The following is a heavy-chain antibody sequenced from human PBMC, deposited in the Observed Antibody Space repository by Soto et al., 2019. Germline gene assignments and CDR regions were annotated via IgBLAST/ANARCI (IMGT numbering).Heavy chain of an antibody. CDR3: ARAGSCSGGSCYLSGYYYYYMDV. J-gene: IGHJ6*03. Sequence: QVQLVESGGGVVQPGRSLRLSRAASGFTFSSYGMHWVRQAPGKGLEWVAVIWYDGSNKYYADSVKGRFTISRDNSKNTLYLQMNSLRAEDTAVYYCARAGSCSGGSCYLSGYYYYYMDVWGKGTTVTVSS. V-gene: IGHV3-33*01. CDR1: GFTFSSYG. D-gene: IGHD2-15*01. CDR2: IWYDGSNK.